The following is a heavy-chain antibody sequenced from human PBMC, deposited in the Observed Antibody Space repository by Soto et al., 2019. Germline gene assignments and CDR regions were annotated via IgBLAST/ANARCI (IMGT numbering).Heavy chain of an antibody. V-gene: IGHV4-31*03. Sequence: QVQLQESGPGLVKPSQTLSLTCTVSGGSISSGGYYWSWIRQHPGKGLEWIGYIYYSGSTYYNPSLKSRVTISVDTSKNQFSLKLSSVTAADTAVYYCASTTGYSSSWYQVQTRAPDYWGQGTLVTVSS. CDR3: ASTTGYSSSWYQVQTRAPDY. CDR1: GGSISSGGYY. J-gene: IGHJ4*02. D-gene: IGHD6-13*01. CDR2: IYYSGST.